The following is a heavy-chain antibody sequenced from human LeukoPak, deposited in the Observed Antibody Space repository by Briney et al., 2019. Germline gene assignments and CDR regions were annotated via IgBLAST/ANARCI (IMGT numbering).Heavy chain of an antibody. Sequence: SETLSLTCTVSGGSISSYYWSWIRQPAGKGLGWIGRIYTSGSTTCNPSLKSRVTMSVDTSKNQFSLKLSSVTAADTAVYYCARSWGISAQFDYWGQGTLVTVSS. CDR3: ARSWGISAQFDY. J-gene: IGHJ4*02. V-gene: IGHV4-4*07. D-gene: IGHD3-16*01. CDR2: IYTSGST. CDR1: GGSISSYY.